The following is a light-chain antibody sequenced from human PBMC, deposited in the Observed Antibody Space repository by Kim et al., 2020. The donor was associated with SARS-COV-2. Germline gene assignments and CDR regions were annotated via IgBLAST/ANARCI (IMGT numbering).Light chain of an antibody. V-gene: IGKV2-28*01. CDR1: QSLLDSHGNNY. CDR3: MQALQTPLS. Sequence: DIVMTKSPVSLPVTPGEPASISCRSSQSLLDSHGNNYLDWYLQKSGQSPQLLIYLGSNRASGVPDRFSGSGSGTDFTLKISRVEAEDVGVYYCMQALQTPLSFGGGTKVDIK. J-gene: IGKJ4*01. CDR2: LGS.